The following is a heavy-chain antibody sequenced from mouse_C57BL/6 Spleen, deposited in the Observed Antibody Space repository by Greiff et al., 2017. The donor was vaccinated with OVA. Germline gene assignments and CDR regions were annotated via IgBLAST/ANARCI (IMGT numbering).Heavy chain of an antibody. D-gene: IGHD2-4*01. CDR2: IWGVGST. Sequence: VQLVESGPGLVAPSQSLSITCTVSGFSLTSYGVDWVRQSPGKGLEWLGVIWGVGSTNYNSALKSRLSISKDNSKSQVFLKMNSLQTDDTAMYYCARIYYDYDGYAMDYWGQGTSVTVSS. CDR3: ARIYYDYDGYAMDY. V-gene: IGHV2-6*01. CDR1: GFSLTSYG. J-gene: IGHJ4*01.